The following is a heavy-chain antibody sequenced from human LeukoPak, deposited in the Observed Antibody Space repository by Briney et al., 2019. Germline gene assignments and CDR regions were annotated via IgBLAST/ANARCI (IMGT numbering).Heavy chain of an antibody. Sequence: SETLSLTCTVSGYSITSAYYWGWIRQPPGKGLEWIGSFFLKGSTYYNPSLKSRVTISVDTSKNQFSLTLSSVTAADTAVYYCAKDQDSSGWYWLSDYYYYYMDVWGKGTTVTVSS. V-gene: IGHV4-38-2*02. CDR3: AKDQDSSGWYWLSDYYYYYMDV. CDR2: FFLKGST. D-gene: IGHD6-19*01. J-gene: IGHJ6*03. CDR1: GYSITSAYY.